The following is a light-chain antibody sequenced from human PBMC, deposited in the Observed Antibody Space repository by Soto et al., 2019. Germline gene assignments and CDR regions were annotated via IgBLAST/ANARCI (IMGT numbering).Light chain of an antibody. CDR1: SSDVGGYDY. J-gene: IGLJ2*01. CDR3: SSYAVSDSLV. Sequence: QSALTQPPSASGSPGQSVTISCTGTSSDVGGYDYVSWYQQHPGKVPKLMIYEVNKRPSGVPDRFSGYKSGNTASLTVSGLQTGAAADYYCSSYAVSDSLVFGGGTKVTVL. CDR2: EVN. V-gene: IGLV2-8*01.